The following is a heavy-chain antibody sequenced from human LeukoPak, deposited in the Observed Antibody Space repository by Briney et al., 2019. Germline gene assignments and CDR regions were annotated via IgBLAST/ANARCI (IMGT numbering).Heavy chain of an antibody. CDR1: GFTFSSYT. V-gene: IGHV3-21*01. CDR2: ISTSSSYI. D-gene: IGHD5-18*01. J-gene: IGHJ3*02. Sequence: GGSLRLSCAASGFTFSSYTMNWVRQAPGKGLEWVSSISTSSSYIYYADSVKGRFTISRDNAKNSLYLQMNSLRAEDTAVYYCARGQGYGSFDIWGQGTMVTVSS. CDR3: ARGQGYGSFDI.